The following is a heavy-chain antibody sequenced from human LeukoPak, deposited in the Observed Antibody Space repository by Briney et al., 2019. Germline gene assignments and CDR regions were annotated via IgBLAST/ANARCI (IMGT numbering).Heavy chain of an antibody. CDR3: ARDRSPGNFDY. J-gene: IGHJ4*02. D-gene: IGHD3-10*01. CDR1: GFTFSSYT. CDR2: ISISSTYI. V-gene: IGHV3-21*01. Sequence: GGSLRLSCAASGFTFSSYTMNWVRQSPGKGLEWVSSISISSTYINYADSVKGRFTISRDNDKSSLYLQMNSLRAEDTAVYYCARDRSPGNFDYWGQGTLVTVSS.